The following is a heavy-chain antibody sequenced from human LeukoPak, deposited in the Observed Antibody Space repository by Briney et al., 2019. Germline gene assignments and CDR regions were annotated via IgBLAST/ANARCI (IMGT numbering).Heavy chain of an antibody. V-gene: IGHV3-11*01. Sequence: PGGSLRLSCAASGFPFSDYYMSWIRQAPGKGLEWVSYISSSGSTIYYADSVKGRFTISRDNAKNSLYLQMNSLRAEDTAVYYCARDPAHYDILTGYYWGQGTLVTVSS. CDR2: ISSSGSTI. J-gene: IGHJ4*02. CDR1: GFPFSDYY. D-gene: IGHD3-9*01. CDR3: ARDPAHYDILTGYY.